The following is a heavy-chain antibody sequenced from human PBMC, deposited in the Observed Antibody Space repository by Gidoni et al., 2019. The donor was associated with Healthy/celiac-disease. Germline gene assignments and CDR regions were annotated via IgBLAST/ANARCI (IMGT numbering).Heavy chain of an antibody. V-gene: IGHV3-30-3*01. CDR2: IAYDGSNK. D-gene: IGHD3-3*01. CDR1: GINLGSYA. J-gene: IGHJ4*02. Sequence: QVQMVESGGGVVQPGRSLRLPCAASGINLGSYAMHWVRQAPGKGMEWVAVIAYDGSNKDYADYVKGRFTIYRDNSKNTLYLQMNSLRAEDTAVDYCARDEYYDFWSGSWVFDYWGQGTLVTVSS. CDR3: ARDEYYDFWSGSWVFDY.